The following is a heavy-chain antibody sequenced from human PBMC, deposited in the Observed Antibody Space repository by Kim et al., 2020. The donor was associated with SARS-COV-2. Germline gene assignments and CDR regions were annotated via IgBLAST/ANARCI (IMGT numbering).Heavy chain of an antibody. CDR2: MFYRGSN. CDR1: GGSFSGYY. Sequence: SETLSLTCSVYGGSFSGYYWSWIRQAPGKGLEWIGDMFYRGSNNYNPSLKSRVTISLDTSKNQYSLKLNSVTAADTAVYYCAVGLQWFFDYWGEGTLVTVSS. CDR3: AVGLQWFFDY. D-gene: IGHD3-22*01. J-gene: IGHJ4*02. V-gene: IGHV4-59*13.